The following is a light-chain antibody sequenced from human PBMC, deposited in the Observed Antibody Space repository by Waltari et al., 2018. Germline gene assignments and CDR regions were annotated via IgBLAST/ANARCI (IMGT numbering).Light chain of an antibody. Sequence: SALTQPASVSGSPGQSITISCTGTSSDVGGHNFVSWYQQHPGQAPKLIIFGVTNRPSGISDRFSGSKSGNTASLTISGLQAEDEGDYYCSSYRSSAIVVFGGGTKLSVL. CDR2: GVT. CDR1: SSDVGGHNF. V-gene: IGLV2-14*03. J-gene: IGLJ2*01. CDR3: SSYRSSAIVV.